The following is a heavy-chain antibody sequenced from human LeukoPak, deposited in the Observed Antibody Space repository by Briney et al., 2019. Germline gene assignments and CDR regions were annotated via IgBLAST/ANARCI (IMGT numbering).Heavy chain of an antibody. V-gene: IGHV3-74*01. CDR1: GFTFSSYW. D-gene: IGHD2-15*01. J-gene: IGHJ6*03. CDR2: INSDGSST. Sequence: GGSLRLSCAASGFTFSSYWMHWVRQAPGKGLVWVSRINSDGSSTSYADSVKGRFTISRDNAKNSLYLQMNSLRAEDTALYYCAREGSWTYYYYYYMDVWGKGTTVTVSS. CDR3: AREGSWTYYYYYYMDV.